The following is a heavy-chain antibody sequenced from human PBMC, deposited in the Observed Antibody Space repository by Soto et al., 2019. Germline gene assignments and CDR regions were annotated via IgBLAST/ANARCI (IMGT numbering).Heavy chain of an antibody. Sequence: SETLSLTCAVYGGSFSGYYWSWIRQPPGKGLEWIGEINHSGSTNYNPSLKSRVTISVDTSKNQFSLKLSSVTAADTAVYYCASGSYFNYYYYGMDVWGQGTTVTVSS. CDR3: ASGSYFNYYYYGMDV. CDR1: GGSFSGYY. J-gene: IGHJ6*02. V-gene: IGHV4-34*01. CDR2: INHSGST. D-gene: IGHD1-26*01.